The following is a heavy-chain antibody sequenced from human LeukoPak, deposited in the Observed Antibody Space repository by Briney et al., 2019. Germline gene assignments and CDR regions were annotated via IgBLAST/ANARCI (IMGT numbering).Heavy chain of an antibody. CDR1: GFTFSSYS. Sequence: GGSLRLSCAASGFTFSSYSMNWVRQAPGKGLEWVANIKYDGDEEYYVDSVKGRFTISRDNAKNSLYLQLNSLRVEDTAVYYCKSGGAAPGSFDNWGQGTLVTVSP. J-gene: IGHJ4*02. CDR3: KSGGAAPGSFDN. CDR2: IKYDGDEE. V-gene: IGHV3-7*01. D-gene: IGHD6-13*01.